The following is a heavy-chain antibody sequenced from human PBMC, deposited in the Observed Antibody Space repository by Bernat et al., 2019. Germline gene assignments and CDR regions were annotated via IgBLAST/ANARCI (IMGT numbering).Heavy chain of an antibody. CDR3: ARDHGDYVYWYVDL. CDR2: IYYSGST. Sequence: QVQLQESGPGLVKPSETLSLTCTVFGGSISSYYWSWFRQPPGKGLEWIGYIYYSGSTNYNPSLKSRVTISVDTSTNQFSLKLSSVTAADTAVYYCARDHGDYVYWYVDLWGRGTLVTVAS. D-gene: IGHD4-17*01. CDR1: GGSISSYY. J-gene: IGHJ2*01. V-gene: IGHV4-59*01.